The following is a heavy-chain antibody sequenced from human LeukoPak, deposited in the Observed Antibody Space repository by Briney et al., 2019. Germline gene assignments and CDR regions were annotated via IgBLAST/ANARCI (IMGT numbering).Heavy chain of an antibody. CDR1: GGSISSYY. J-gene: IGHJ4*02. CDR3: ARSNMLRGVIIPFDY. CDR2: IYTSGST. V-gene: IGHV4-4*07. Sequence: SETLSLTCTVSGGSISSYYWSWIRQPAGKGLEWIGRIYTSGSTNYNPSLKSRVTISVDTSKNQFSLKLSTVTAADTAVYYCARSNMLRGVIIPFDYWGQGTLVTVSS. D-gene: IGHD3-10*01.